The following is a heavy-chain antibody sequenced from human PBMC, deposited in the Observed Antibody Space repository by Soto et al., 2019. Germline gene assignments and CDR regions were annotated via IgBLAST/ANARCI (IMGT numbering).Heavy chain of an antibody. D-gene: IGHD2-21*01. CDR2: ISYDGTYQ. Sequence: GGSLRLSCAASGFMFSSYGIHWVRQAPGKGLELVAVISYDGTYQYYADSVKGRFTISRDNYKNTVSLQMNSLRPEDTALYYCAKQYTDLVIGAFDVWGPGAMVTVSS. V-gene: IGHV3-30*18. CDR1: GFMFSSYG. J-gene: IGHJ3*01. CDR3: AKQYTDLVIGAFDV.